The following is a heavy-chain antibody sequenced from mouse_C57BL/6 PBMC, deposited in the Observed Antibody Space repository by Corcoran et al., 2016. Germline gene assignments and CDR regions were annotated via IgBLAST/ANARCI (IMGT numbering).Heavy chain of an antibody. CDR3: ARPRSNYYGSSYWYFDV. D-gene: IGHD1-1*01. J-gene: IGHJ1*03. CDR1: GYTFTTYG. Sequence: QIQLVQSGPELKKPGETVKISCKASGYTFTTYGMSWVKQAPGKGLKWMGWINTYSGVPTYADDFKGRFAFSLETSASTAYLQINNLKNEDTATYFCARPRSNYYGSSYWYFDVWGTGTTVTVSS. V-gene: IGHV9-3*01. CDR2: INTYSGVP.